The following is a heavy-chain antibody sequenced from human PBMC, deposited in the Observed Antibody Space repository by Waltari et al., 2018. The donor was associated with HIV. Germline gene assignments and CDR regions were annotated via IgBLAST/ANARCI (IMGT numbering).Heavy chain of an antibody. CDR2: IRYDGSNK. CDR3: AKDFSRSGSYYD. V-gene: IGHV3-30*02. J-gene: IGHJ4*02. Sequence: QVQLVESGGGVVQPGGSLRLSCAASGFSFRGCGLPWVRQAPGKGLEWVAFIRYDGSNKFYADSVRGRFTISRDNSKNTLYLQMNSLSTEDTSVYYCAKDFSRSGSYYDWGQGTVVTVSS. CDR1: GFSFRGCG. D-gene: IGHD1-26*01.